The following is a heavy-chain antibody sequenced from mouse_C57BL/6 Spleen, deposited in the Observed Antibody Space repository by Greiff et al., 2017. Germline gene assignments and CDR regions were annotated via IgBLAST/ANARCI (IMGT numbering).Heavy chain of an antibody. CDR3: ERTGFDY. Sequence: VQLQQSGPELVKPGASVKISCKASGYSFTDYNMNWVKQSNGKSLEWIGEIYPRSGNTYCNEKFKGKATLTADKSSSTAYMERRSLTSEDSAVYFCERTGFDYWGQGTTLTVSS. CDR1: GYSFTDYN. J-gene: IGHJ2*01. V-gene: IGHV1-83*01. CDR2: IYPRSGNT. D-gene: IGHD4-1*01.